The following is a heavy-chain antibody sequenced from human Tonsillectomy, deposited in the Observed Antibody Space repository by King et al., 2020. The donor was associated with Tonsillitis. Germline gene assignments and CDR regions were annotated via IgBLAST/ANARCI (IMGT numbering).Heavy chain of an antibody. CDR2: IDYRGST. CDR1: GGSISSYF. D-gene: IGHD6-13*01. CDR3: ARGVAAAVKF. V-gene: IGHV4-59*01. Sequence: VQLQESGPGLVKPSETLSLTCSVSGGSISSYFWHWIRQPPGKRLEWIGYIDYRGSTNNNPSLKSRLPISVDTSSNQFSLQLSSATAADTAVYYCARGVAAAVKFWGQGTLVPVSS. J-gene: IGHJ4*02.